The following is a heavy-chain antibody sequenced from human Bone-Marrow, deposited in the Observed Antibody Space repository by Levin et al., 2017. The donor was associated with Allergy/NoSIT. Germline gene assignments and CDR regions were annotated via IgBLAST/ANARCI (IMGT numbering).Heavy chain of an antibody. D-gene: IGHD2-15*01. Sequence: SCAASGFTFSSYEMNWVRQAPGKGLEWVSYISSSGSTIYYADSVKGRFTISRDNAKNSLYLQMNSLRAEDTAVYYCMVAATWGDAFDIWGQGTMVTVSS. J-gene: IGHJ3*02. V-gene: IGHV3-48*03. CDR3: MVAATWGDAFDI. CDR1: GFTFSSYE. CDR2: ISSSGSTI.